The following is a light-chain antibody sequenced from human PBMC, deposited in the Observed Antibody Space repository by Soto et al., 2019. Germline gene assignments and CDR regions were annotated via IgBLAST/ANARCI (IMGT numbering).Light chain of an antibody. Sequence: QSVLTQPHSLSGAPGQRITISCTGTSSNLGAAFAVQWYQQLPGAAPKLLIYYNNNRPSGVPDRFSGSKSGTAAFLAITGLQADDEADYYCQSYDSSLSGHVVFGGGTKLTVL. CDR3: QSYDSSLSGHVV. CDR1: SSNLGAAFA. CDR2: YNN. V-gene: IGLV1-40*01. J-gene: IGLJ2*01.